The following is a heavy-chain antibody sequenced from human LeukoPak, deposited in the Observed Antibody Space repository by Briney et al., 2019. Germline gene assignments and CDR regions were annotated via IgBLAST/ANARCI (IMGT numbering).Heavy chain of an antibody. CDR3: AREQKPQYSSSWYSYFQH. V-gene: IGHV1-69*05. CDR1: GGTFSSYA. CDR2: IIPIFGTA. Sequence: SVKVSCKASGGTFSSYAISWVRQAPGQGLEWMGRIIPIFGTANYAQKFQGRVTITTDESTSTAYMELSSLRSEDMAVYYCAREQKPQYSSSWYSYFQHWGQGTLVTVSS. D-gene: IGHD6-13*01. J-gene: IGHJ1*01.